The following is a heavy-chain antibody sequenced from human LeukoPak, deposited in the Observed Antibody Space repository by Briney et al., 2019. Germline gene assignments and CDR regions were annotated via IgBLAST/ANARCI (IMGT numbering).Heavy chain of an antibody. V-gene: IGHV1-69*05. Sequence: SLKLSCTASGGTYSSYTNSWVRQAHGPGHERKGGIIPMFGTANYAQKFQGRVKITMDESTSTAYEELSSLRSEDTAVYYCARDAYSSNCYYYFEYWGQGSLL. CDR2: IIPMFGTA. CDR1: GGTYSSYT. J-gene: IGHJ4*02. CDR3: ARDAYSSNCYYYFEY. D-gene: IGHD6-13*01.